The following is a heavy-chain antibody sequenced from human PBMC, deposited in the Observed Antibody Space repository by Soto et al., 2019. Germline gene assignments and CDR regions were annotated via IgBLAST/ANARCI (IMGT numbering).Heavy chain of an antibody. J-gene: IGHJ6*02. Sequence: GSLRRAGSASGFTFSSYSMNWVRQAAGKGLEWVSCISSSSSYIYYADSVKVRFTISRDNAKNSLYLQMNSLRAEDTAVYYCARVADYDFWSGYYSHYYYYGMDVWGQGTKVTVSS. CDR2: ISSSSSYI. D-gene: IGHD3-3*01. CDR3: ARVADYDFWSGYYSHYYYYGMDV. CDR1: GFTFSSYS. V-gene: IGHV3-21*01.